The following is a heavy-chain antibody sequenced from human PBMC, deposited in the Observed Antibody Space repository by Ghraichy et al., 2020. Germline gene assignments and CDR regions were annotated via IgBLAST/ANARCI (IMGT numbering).Heavy chain of an antibody. CDR1: GFTFSSYS. D-gene: IGHD3-10*01. CDR2: ISSSSSYI. V-gene: IGHV3-21*01. CDR3: ARDRGALVYIHYYYYYGMDV. Sequence: GGSLRLSCAASGFTFSSYSMNWVRQAPGKGLEWVSSISSSSSYIYYADSVKGRFTISRANATNSLYPKMNSLRAEDTAVYYCARDRGALVYIHYYYYYGMDVWGQGTTVTVSS. J-gene: IGHJ6*02.